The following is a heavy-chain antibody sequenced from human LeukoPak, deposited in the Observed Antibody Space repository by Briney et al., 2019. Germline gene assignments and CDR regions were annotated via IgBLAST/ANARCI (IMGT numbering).Heavy chain of an antibody. V-gene: IGHV4-4*08. CDR1: GGSIKGHH. Sequence: SETLSLTYTVSGGSIKGHHWSWIRQPPGKGLEWIGYIYSNEATEYKPSLKSRVTISADTSKNQFSLKLTSVSAADTAIYYCARRNDFHIWGQGTMVTVSS. J-gene: IGHJ3*02. CDR2: IYSNEAT. CDR3: ARRNDFHI.